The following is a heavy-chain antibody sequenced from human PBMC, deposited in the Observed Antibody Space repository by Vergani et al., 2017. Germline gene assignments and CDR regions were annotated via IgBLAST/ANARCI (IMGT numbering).Heavy chain of an antibody. CDR1: GFTFDDYA. CDR3: AETGQDGESYFGY. D-gene: IGHD3-10*01. V-gene: IGHV3-9*01. J-gene: IGHJ4*02. Sequence: EVQLVESGGGLVQPGRSLRLSCAASGFTFDDYAMHWVRQAPGKGLEWVSGISWNSGSIGYADSVKGRFTISRDNAKNTLYLQMNSLRAEDTAVYYCAETGQDGESYFGYWGQGTLVTVSS. CDR2: ISWNSGSI.